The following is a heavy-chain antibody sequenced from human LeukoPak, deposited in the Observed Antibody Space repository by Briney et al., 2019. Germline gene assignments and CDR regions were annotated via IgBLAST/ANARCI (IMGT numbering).Heavy chain of an antibody. CDR3: ASGLQYYDSGGYLD. Sequence: GGSLRLSCAASGFTFSSYSMNWVRQAPGKGLEWVSYISSSSSTIYYADSVKGRFTISRDNAKNSLYLQMNSLRAEDTAVYYCASGLQYYDSGGYLDWGQGTLVTVSS. CDR1: GFTFSSYS. CDR2: ISSSSSTI. J-gene: IGHJ4*02. V-gene: IGHV3-48*01. D-gene: IGHD3-22*01.